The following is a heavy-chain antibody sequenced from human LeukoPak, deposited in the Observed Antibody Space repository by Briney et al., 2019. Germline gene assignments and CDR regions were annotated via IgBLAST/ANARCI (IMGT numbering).Heavy chain of an antibody. J-gene: IGHJ4*02. V-gene: IGHV3-23*01. CDR1: GFPFSSYG. CDR2: ISASGDVI. Sequence: GGSLRLSCAASGFPFSSYGVSWIRQGPVKGLEWVSSISASGDVIFLVDSVKGRFIVSRDNSQNTLSLQMNSLRVEDTAIYYCVGSGNSAHWGQGTLVTVSS. D-gene: IGHD1-7*01. CDR3: VGSGNSAH.